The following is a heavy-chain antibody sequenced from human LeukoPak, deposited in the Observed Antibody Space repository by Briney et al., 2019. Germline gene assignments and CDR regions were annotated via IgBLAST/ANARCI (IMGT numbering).Heavy chain of an antibody. J-gene: IGHJ4*02. V-gene: IGHV3-30*18. CDR2: ISYDGSDK. Sequence: GGSLRLSCAASGFTFTSYGMHWVRQAPGKGLEWVAIISYDGSDKYYADSVKGRFTISRDNSKNTLSLQMNSLRPEDTAVYYCAKGPYYYDSSPVDYWGQGTLVTVSS. CDR3: AKGPYYYDSSPVDY. D-gene: IGHD3-22*01. CDR1: GFTFTSYG.